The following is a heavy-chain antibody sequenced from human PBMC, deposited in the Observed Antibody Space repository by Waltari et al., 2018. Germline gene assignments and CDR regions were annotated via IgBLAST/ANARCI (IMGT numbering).Heavy chain of an antibody. J-gene: IGHJ4*02. CDR3: ARAGGMAPFDY. D-gene: IGHD6-13*01. Sequence: QVQLQESGPGLVKPSQTLSLTCTVSGGSISRGGYYWSWIRQHPGKGLEWIGYIYHSGSTYYNPSLKSRVTISVDRSKNQFSLKLSSVTAADTAVYYCARAGGMAPFDYWGQGTLVTVSS. V-gene: IGHV4-31*03. CDR1: GGSISRGGYY. CDR2: IYHSGST.